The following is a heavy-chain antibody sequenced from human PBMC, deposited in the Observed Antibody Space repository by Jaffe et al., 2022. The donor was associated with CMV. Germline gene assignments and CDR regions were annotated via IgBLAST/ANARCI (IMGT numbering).Heavy chain of an antibody. Sequence: QVQLVQSGAEVKKPGASVKVSCKASGYTFTSHGITWVRQAPGQGLEWMGWISPYNGNTNYAQKFQDRITMTTGTSTNTVSMELGSLRSDDTAVYYCARPYYSSGWSFDYWGQGTLVTVSS. J-gene: IGHJ4*02. CDR1: GYTFTSHG. D-gene: IGHD6-19*01. CDR3: ARPYYSSGWSFDY. V-gene: IGHV1-18*04. CDR2: ISPYNGNT.